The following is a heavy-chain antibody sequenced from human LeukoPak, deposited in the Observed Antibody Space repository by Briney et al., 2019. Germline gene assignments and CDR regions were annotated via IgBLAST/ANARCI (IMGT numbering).Heavy chain of an antibody. CDR3: AEQLGYCSDGSCYFPY. CDR1: GFIFSSYA. D-gene: IGHD2-15*01. J-gene: IGHJ4*02. Sequence: GGSLRLSCAASGFIFSSYAMHWVRQAPGKGLEWVAVISYDGSNEYYADSVQGRFTISRDNSKSTLCLQMNSLRAEDTAVYYCAEQLGYCSDGSCYFPYWGQGTLVTVPS. V-gene: IGHV3-30*04. CDR2: ISYDGSNE.